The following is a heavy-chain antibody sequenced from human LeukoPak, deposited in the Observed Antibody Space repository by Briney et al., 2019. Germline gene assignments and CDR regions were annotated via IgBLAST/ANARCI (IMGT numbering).Heavy chain of an antibody. CDR3: ARAALLTGGGYHFDS. V-gene: IGHV3-11*01. CDR2: ISSDGGAM. D-gene: IGHD7-27*01. J-gene: IGHJ4*02. Sequence: GGSLRLSCAASGFTFSDYYMTWIRQAPGKGLEWVSSISSDGGAMYYADSVKGRFTVSRDNARNSLYLQMNSLSTEDTAVYFCARAALLTGGGYHFDSWGQGTLVTVSS. CDR1: GFTFSDYY.